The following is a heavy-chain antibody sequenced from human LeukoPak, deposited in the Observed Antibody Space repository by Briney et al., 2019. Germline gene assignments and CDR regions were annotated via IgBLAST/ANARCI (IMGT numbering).Heavy chain of an antibody. Sequence: PGGSLRLSCSASGFTFSSYVMRWVRQAPGKGLEWVSAISGSGGSTYYADSVKGRFTISRDNSKNTLYLQMNSLRAEDTAVYYCATELRLRFDYWGQGTLVTVSS. CDR2: ISGSGGST. CDR1: GFTFSSYV. D-gene: IGHD4-17*01. V-gene: IGHV3-23*01. CDR3: ATELRLRFDY. J-gene: IGHJ4*02.